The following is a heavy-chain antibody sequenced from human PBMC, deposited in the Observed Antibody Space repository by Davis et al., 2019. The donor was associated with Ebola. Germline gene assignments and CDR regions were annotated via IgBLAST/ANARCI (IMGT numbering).Heavy chain of an antibody. Sequence: SETLSLTCAVYGGSFSGYYWSWIRQPPGKGLEWIGEINHSGSTNYNPSLKRRVTISVDTSKNQFSLKLSSVTAADTAVYYCARSLYYYDSSGYYRYWGQGTLVTVSS. CDR1: GGSFSGYY. CDR3: ARSLYYYDSSGYYRY. D-gene: IGHD3-22*01. V-gene: IGHV4-34*01. J-gene: IGHJ4*02. CDR2: INHSGST.